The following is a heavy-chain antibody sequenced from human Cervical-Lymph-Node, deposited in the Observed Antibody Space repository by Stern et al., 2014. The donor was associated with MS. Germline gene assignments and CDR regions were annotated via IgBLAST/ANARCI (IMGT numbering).Heavy chain of an antibody. CDR3: ASERYTYYDDQRPPGGFGP. CDR2: VGVLNGDT. D-gene: IGHD5-18*01. Sequence: QLVESGPEVKKPGTSVKVSCKASGITFSHSAVQWLRQARGQRLEWIGWVGVLNGDTNYAQSFQERVTITRDMSTSTVYMELRSLRSEDTAVYYCASERYTYYDDQRPPGGFGPWGPGTLVTVSS. V-gene: IGHV1-58*01. J-gene: IGHJ5*02. CDR1: GITFSHSA.